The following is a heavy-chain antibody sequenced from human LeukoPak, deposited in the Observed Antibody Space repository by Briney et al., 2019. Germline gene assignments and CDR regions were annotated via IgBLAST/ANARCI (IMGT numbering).Heavy chain of an antibody. V-gene: IGHV3-23*01. CDR3: AREGYYYDSSGYYYIDY. CDR1: GLTFNNYA. D-gene: IGHD3-22*01. J-gene: IGHJ4*02. CDR2: ISGRGASK. Sequence: GGSLRLSCAVPGLTFNNYAMSWVRQAPGKGLEWVSGISGRGASKYYADSVKGRFTISRDNSKNTLYLQMNSLRAEDTAVYYCAREGYYYDSSGYYYIDYWGQGTLVTVSS.